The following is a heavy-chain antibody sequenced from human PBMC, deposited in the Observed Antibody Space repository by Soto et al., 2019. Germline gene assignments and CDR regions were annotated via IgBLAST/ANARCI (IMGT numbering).Heavy chain of an antibody. V-gene: IGHV3-15*01. Sequence: GGSLRLSCAASEFTLANAWISWVRQAPGKGLEWVGRIKSKADGGTTDYAAPVKGRFTISRDESQNTLYLQMNSLKTEDTAVYYCTSLYYGHWGQGTLVTVSS. D-gene: IGHD4-17*01. J-gene: IGHJ4*02. CDR1: EFTLANAW. CDR3: TSLYYGH. CDR2: IKSKADGGTT.